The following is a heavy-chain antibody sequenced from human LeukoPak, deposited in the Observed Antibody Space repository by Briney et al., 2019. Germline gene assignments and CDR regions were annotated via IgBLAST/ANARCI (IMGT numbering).Heavy chain of an antibody. J-gene: IGHJ3*02. Sequence: SETLSLTCTVSGGSISSGDYYWSWIRQPPGKGLEWIGYIYYSGSTYYNPSLKSRVTISVDTSKNQFSLKLSSVTAADTAVYYCARAVSRQMITVSSAFDIWGQGTMVTVSS. CDR1: GGSISSGDYY. V-gene: IGHV4-30-4*01. D-gene: IGHD3-16*01. CDR3: ARAVSRQMITVSSAFDI. CDR2: IYYSGST.